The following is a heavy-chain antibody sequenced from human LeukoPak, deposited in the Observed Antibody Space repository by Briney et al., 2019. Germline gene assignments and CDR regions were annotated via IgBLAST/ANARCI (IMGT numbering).Heavy chain of an antibody. Sequence: ASVKVSCKASGYTFTSYDINWVRQATGQGLEWMGWMSTNSGDTGYAQKFQGRVTISRDTSISTVYMELRSLGSEDTALYYCTRTPPHWGIAYWGQGTLVTVSS. D-gene: IGHD3-16*01. V-gene: IGHV1-8*03. CDR2: MSTNSGDT. J-gene: IGHJ4*02. CDR1: GYTFTSYD. CDR3: TRTPPHWGIAY.